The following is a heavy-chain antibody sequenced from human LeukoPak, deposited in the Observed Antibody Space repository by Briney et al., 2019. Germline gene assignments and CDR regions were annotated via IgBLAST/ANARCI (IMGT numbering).Heavy chain of an antibody. D-gene: IGHD5-12*01. Sequence: PEASVKVSCKASGYTFTGYYMHWVRQAPGQGLEWMGWINPNSGGTNYAQKFQGRVTMTRDTSISTAYMELSRLRSEDTAVYYCARGRRYSGYDAFGYWGQGTLVTVSS. J-gene: IGHJ4*02. CDR2: INPNSGGT. CDR1: GYTFTGYY. V-gene: IGHV1-2*02. CDR3: ARGRRYSGYDAFGY.